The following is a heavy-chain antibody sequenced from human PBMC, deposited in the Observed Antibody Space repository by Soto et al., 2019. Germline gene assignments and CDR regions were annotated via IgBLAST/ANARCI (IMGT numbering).Heavy chain of an antibody. CDR1: GYTFTSYY. J-gene: IGHJ5*02. V-gene: IGHV1-46*01. CDR2: INPSGGST. CDR3: ARASRYGSGSYQCWFDP. Sequence: ASVKVSCRASGYTFTSYYMHWVRQAPGQGLEWMGIINPSGGSTGYAQKFQGRVTMTRDTSTSTVYMELSSLRSEDTAVYYCARASRYGSGSYQCWFDPWGQGTLVTVSS. D-gene: IGHD3-10*01.